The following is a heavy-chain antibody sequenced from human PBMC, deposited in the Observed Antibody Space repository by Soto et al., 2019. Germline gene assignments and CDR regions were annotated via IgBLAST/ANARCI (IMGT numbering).Heavy chain of an antibody. CDR1: GYTFTSYG. D-gene: IGHD3-16*01. CDR3: ARWGGGGGYYYMDV. Sequence: ASVKVSCKASGYTFTSYGISCVRQATGQGLEWMGWISAYNGNTNYAQKLQGRVTMTTDTSTSTAYMELRSLRSDDTAVYYCARWGGGGGYYYMDVWGKGTTVTVSS. CDR2: ISAYNGNT. V-gene: IGHV1-18*01. J-gene: IGHJ6*03.